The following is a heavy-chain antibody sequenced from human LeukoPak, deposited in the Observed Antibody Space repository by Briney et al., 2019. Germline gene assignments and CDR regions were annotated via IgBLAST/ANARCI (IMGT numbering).Heavy chain of an antibody. J-gene: IGHJ3*02. CDR1: GFTFDDYA. CDR2: ISGDGGST. D-gene: IGHD3-22*01. CDR3: AKDIVWVAHYYDSRGPGDAFDI. Sequence: GGSLRLSCAASGFTFDDYAMHWVRQAPGKGLEWVSLISGDGGSTYYADSVKSRFTISRDNSKNSTHLQMNSLRTEDTALYYCAKDIVWVAHYYDSRGPGDAFDIWGQGTMVTVSS. V-gene: IGHV3-43*02.